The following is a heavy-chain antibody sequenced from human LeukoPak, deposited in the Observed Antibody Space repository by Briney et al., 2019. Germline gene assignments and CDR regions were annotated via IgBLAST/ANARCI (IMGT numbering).Heavy chain of an antibody. V-gene: IGHV3-21*01. CDR3: AREVLIVLEPAANTIDY. CDR2: INKGGSYM. Sequence: PGGSLRLSCVASGFVFRDYTMNWVRQTPGEGLEWGSAINKGGSYMAYADSVKGRFTVSRDNAKNSLFLQMNNLRVEDTAVYFCAREVLIVLEPAANTIDYWGQGTRVTVSS. CDR1: GFVFRDYT. D-gene: IGHD2-2*01. J-gene: IGHJ4*02.